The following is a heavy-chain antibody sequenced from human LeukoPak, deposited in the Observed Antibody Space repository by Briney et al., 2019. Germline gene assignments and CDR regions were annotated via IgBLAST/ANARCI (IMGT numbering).Heavy chain of an antibody. CDR2: IIPIFGTA. Sequence: ASVKVSCKASGGTFSSYAISWVRQAPGQGLEWMGGIIPIFGTANYAQKFQGRVTITADESTSTAYMELSSLRSEDTAVYYCARSYYGYYYYYMDVWGKGTTVTVSS. J-gene: IGHJ6*03. D-gene: IGHD1-26*01. CDR3: ARSYYGYYYYYMDV. V-gene: IGHV1-69*13. CDR1: GGTFSSYA.